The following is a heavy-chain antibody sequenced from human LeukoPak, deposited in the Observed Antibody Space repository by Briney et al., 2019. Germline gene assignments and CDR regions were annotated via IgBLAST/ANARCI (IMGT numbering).Heavy chain of an antibody. CDR1: GFTFSSFG. CDR2: ISRSGNII. J-gene: IGHJ4*02. D-gene: IGHD3-10*01. V-gene: IGHV3-48*01. Sequence: GGSLRLSCAASGFTFSSFGMSWVRQVPGKGLESVSYISRSGNIIYYADSVKGRFTISRDNAKNSLYLQMNSLRADDTAIYYCARDVFYGSGSPRLDYWGQGTLVTVSS. CDR3: ARDVFYGSGSPRLDY.